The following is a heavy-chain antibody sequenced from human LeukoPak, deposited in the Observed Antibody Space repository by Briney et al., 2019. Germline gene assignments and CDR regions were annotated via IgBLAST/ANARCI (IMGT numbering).Heavy chain of an antibody. J-gene: IGHJ4*02. Sequence: GASVKVSCNTSGYTFAIYYIHWVRHPPGQGPEWMGIINPSGGSAGYAQNFQGRVTMTRDTSTSTVYMELSSLRSEDTAVYYCARGMVRGVIRGSFDYWGQGTPVTVSS. D-gene: IGHD3-10*01. V-gene: IGHV1-46*01. CDR2: INPSGGSA. CDR1: GYTFAIYY. CDR3: ARGMVRGVIRGSFDY.